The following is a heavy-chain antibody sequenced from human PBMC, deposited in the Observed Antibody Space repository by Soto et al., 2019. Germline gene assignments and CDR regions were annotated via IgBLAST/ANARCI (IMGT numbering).Heavy chain of an antibody. CDR1: GGSVSSGSYY. Sequence: PSETLSLTCTVSGGSVSSGSYYWSWIRQPPGKGLEWIGYIYYSGSTNYNPSLKSRVTISVDTSKNQFSLKLSSVTAADTAVYYCASYAGIAAAGTNIDAFDIWGQGTMVTVSS. V-gene: IGHV4-61*01. CDR2: IYYSGST. D-gene: IGHD6-13*01. CDR3: ASYAGIAAAGTNIDAFDI. J-gene: IGHJ3*02.